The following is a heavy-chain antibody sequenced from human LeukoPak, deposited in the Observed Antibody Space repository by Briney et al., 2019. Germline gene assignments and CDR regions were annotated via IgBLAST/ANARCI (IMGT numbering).Heavy chain of an antibody. CDR1: GFTVGSDG. Sequence: GGSLRLSCAAAGFTVGSDGMHWVRQAPGKGLEWVAVIWYDGSNKYYADSVKGRFTISRDNSKNTLYLQMNSLRAEDTAVYYCARNGYVKSWFDPWGQGTLVTVSS. CDR2: IWYDGSNK. D-gene: IGHD1-1*01. CDR3: ARNGYVKSWFDP. J-gene: IGHJ5*02. V-gene: IGHV3-33*03.